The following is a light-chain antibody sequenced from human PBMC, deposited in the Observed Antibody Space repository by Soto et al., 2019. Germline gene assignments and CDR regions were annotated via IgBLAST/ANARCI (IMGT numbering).Light chain of an antibody. CDR3: QQYNNWPPDRT. CDR1: QSVGSN. V-gene: IGKV3-15*01. Sequence: EIVMTQSPATLSVSPGERATLSCRASQSVGSNLAWYQQKPGQAPRLLIYGASTRPTGIPARFSGSGSGTAFTLTISSLQSEDFAIYFCQQYNNWPPDRTFGQGTKVEIK. CDR2: GAS. J-gene: IGKJ1*01.